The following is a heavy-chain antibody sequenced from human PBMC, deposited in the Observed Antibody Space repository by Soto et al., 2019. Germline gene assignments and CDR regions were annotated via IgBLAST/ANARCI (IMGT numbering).Heavy chain of an antibody. J-gene: IGHJ5*02. CDR1: GFTFTSSA. Sequence: SVKVSCKASGFTFTSSAMQWVRQARGQRLEWIGWIVVGSGNTNYAQKFQERVTITRDMSTSTAYMELSSLRSEDTAVYYCAADHHVPYYDFWSGSPPRWFDPWGQGTLVTVSS. CDR2: IVVGSGNT. V-gene: IGHV1-58*02. CDR3: AADHHVPYYDFWSGSPPRWFDP. D-gene: IGHD3-3*01.